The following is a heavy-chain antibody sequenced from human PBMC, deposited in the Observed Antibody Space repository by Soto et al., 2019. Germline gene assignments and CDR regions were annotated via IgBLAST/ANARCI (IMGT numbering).Heavy chain of an antibody. V-gene: IGHV3-23*01. J-gene: IGHJ6*02. Sequence: PGGSLRLSCAASGFTFSSYAMSWVRQAPGKGLEWVSAISGSGGSTYYADSVKGRFTISRDNSKNTLYLQMNSLRAEDTAVYFCAKDRPTHIKLVRVDMGYYYYSIEVWGQRARESVSS. CDR2: ISGSGGST. CDR1: GFTFSSYA. CDR3: AKDRPTHIKLVRVDMGYYYYSIEV. D-gene: IGHD6-13*01.